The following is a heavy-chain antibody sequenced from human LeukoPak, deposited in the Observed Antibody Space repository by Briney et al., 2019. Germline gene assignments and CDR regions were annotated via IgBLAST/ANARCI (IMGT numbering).Heavy chain of an antibody. CDR1: GYSISSGYY. CDR3: ARPHSSSWYYFDY. V-gene: IGHV4-38-2*01. Sequence: PSETLSLTCAVSGYSISSGYYWGWIRQPSGKGLEWIGSIYHSGSTYYNPSLKSRVTISVDTSKNQFSLKLSSVTAADTAVYYCARPHSSSWYYFDYWGQGTLVTVSS. CDR2: IYHSGST. J-gene: IGHJ4*02. D-gene: IGHD6-13*01.